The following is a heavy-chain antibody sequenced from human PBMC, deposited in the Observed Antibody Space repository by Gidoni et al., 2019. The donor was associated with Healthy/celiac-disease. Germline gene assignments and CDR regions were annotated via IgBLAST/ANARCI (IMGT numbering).Heavy chain of an antibody. Sequence: QVQLQESGPGLVKPSETLSLTCTVSGGSVRSCSYYWSWIRQPPGKGLEWIGYMYYSGSTNYNPSLKSRVTISVDTSKNQFSLKLSSVTAADTAVYYCARAGPAAIGLVSYGMDVWGQGTTVTVSS. CDR3: ARAGPAAIGLVSYGMDV. J-gene: IGHJ6*02. CDR2: MYYSGST. CDR1: GGSVRSCSYY. V-gene: IGHV4-61*01. D-gene: IGHD2-2*01.